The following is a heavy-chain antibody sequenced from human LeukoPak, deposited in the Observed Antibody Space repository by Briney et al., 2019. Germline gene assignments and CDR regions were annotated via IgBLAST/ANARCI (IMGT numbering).Heavy chain of an antibody. V-gene: IGHV3-74*01. CDR1: GFTFSRYW. Sequence: GGSLRLSCAASGFTFSRYWMHWVRQVPGKGLVWVSRIKSDGSSTSYADSVKGRFTISRDNAKNTLYLQMNSLRAEDTAVYYCARDQVYCSGGYCYKDYWGQGTLVTVSS. CDR2: IKSDGSST. D-gene: IGHD2-15*01. CDR3: ARDQVYCSGGYCYKDY. J-gene: IGHJ4*02.